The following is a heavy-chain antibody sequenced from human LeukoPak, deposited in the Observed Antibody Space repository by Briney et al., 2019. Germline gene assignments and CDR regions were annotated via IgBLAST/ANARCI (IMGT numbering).Heavy chain of an antibody. D-gene: IGHD4-23*01. Sequence: PGGSLRLSCAASGFILSSHGMHWVRQAPGKELEWVAFIRYDGSNTYYAASVKGRFTISRDNSKNTLYLQMNSLRAEDTAVYYCARDYGGNSFWYWGQGTLVTVSS. V-gene: IGHV3-30*02. CDR3: ARDYGGNSFWY. CDR2: IRYDGSNT. J-gene: IGHJ4*02. CDR1: GFILSSHG.